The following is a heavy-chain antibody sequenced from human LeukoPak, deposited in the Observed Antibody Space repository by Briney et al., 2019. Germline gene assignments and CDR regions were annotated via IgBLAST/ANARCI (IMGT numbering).Heavy chain of an antibody. CDR3: ARHPTGSLKIDY. D-gene: IGHD1-1*01. Sequence: PSETLSLTCTVSDGSISSYYWSWIRQPPGKGLEWIGYMYYSGSTKYNPSLKSRVTISIDTSKNQFSLKLSSVTAADTAVYYCARHPTGSLKIDYWGQGILVAVYS. J-gene: IGHJ4*02. V-gene: IGHV4-59*08. CDR2: MYYSGST. CDR1: DGSISSYY.